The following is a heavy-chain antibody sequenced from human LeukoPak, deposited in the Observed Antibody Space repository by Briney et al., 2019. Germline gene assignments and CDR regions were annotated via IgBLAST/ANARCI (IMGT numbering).Heavy chain of an antibody. V-gene: IGHV4-39*07. CDR1: GGSISSSSYY. Sequence: SETLSLTCTVSGGSISSSSYYWGWIRQPPGKGLEWIGEINHSGSTNYNPSLKSRVTISIDTSKNQFSLKVSSVTAADTAVYYCARSDYGDTPDYWGQGTLVTVSS. D-gene: IGHD4-17*01. J-gene: IGHJ4*02. CDR2: INHSGST. CDR3: ARSDYGDTPDY.